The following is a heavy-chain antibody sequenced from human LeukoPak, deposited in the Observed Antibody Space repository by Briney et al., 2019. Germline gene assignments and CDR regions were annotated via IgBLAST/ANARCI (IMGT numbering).Heavy chain of an antibody. D-gene: IGHD2-15*01. CDR2: ISGSGGST. V-gene: IGHV3-23*01. CDR1: GFTFSSYA. J-gene: IGHJ4*02. Sequence: PGGSLRLSCAASGFTFSSYAMSWVRQAPGKGLEWVSAISGSGGSTYYADSVKGRFTISRDNSKNMPYLQMNGLRAEDTAVYYCARGEVVVAATDYWGQGTLVTVSS. CDR3: ARGEVVVAATDY.